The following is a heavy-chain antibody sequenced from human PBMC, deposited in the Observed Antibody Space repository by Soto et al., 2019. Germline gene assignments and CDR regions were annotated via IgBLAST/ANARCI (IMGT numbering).Heavy chain of an antibody. V-gene: IGHV3-23*01. D-gene: IGHD3-10*01. CDR3: ANSRVSMVRGLIIIPNY. Sequence: PGGSLRLSCAASGFTFSRFSMNWFRQAPGKGLEWVSAISGHGDATFYADSVKGRFTISRDNSKNTLYLHMNSLRAEDTALYYCANSRVSMVRGLIIIPNYWGQGTLVTVSS. CDR1: GFTFSRFS. CDR2: ISGHGDAT. J-gene: IGHJ4*02.